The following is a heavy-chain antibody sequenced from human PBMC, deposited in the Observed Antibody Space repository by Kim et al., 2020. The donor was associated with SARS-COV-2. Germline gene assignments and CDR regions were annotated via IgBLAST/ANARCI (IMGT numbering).Heavy chain of an antibody. J-gene: IGHJ4*02. CDR1: GFTFTNYG. Sequence: ASVKVSCKTSGFTFTNYGISWFRQAPGQGLEWVGWINVYNGDTTYTQKVQGRVTMTTDTATTTAYMDLRSLSPDDTAIYYCARDTGGGEDYWGQGTLVTVSS. CDR3: ARDTGGGEDY. CDR2: INVYNGDT. D-gene: IGHD2-8*02. V-gene: IGHV1-18*01.